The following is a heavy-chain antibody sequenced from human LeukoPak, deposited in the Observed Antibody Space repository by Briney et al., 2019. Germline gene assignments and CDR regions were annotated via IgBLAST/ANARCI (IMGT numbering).Heavy chain of an antibody. J-gene: IGHJ4*02. V-gene: IGHV3-23*01. CDR1: GFTFSSYA. CDR2: ISGSGGST. CDR3: AKSPSGYSSLPVGY. Sequence: GGSLRLSCAASGFTFSSYAMSWVRQAPGKGLEWVSAISGSGGSTYYADSVKGRLTISRDNSKNTLYLQMNSLRAEDTAVYYCAKSPSGYSSLPVGYWGQGTLVTVSS. D-gene: IGHD5-18*01.